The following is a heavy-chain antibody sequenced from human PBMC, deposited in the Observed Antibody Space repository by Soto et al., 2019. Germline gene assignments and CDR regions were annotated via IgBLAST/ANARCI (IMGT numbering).Heavy chain of an antibody. CDR3: AKTYGNYLYYFDY. Sequence: EVQLLESGGGLVQPGGSLRLSCAASGFTFSSYAMSWVRQAPGKGLEWVSAISGSGGSTYYADSVKGRFTISRDNYKNTLYLQMNSLRAEDTAVYYCAKTYGNYLYYFDYWGQGTLVTVSS. CDR1: GFTFSSYA. CDR2: ISGSGGST. V-gene: IGHV3-23*01. D-gene: IGHD4-17*01. J-gene: IGHJ4*02.